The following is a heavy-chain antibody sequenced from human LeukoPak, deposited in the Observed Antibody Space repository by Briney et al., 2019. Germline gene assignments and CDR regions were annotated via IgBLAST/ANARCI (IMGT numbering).Heavy chain of an antibody. V-gene: IGHV4-59*01. Sequence: SETPSLTCTVSGGSISNYYWSWIRQPPGKGLEWIGYIYYTGGTNYNPSLKSRVTISIATSKNQVSLRLNSVTAADTAVYYCAREGTSWDNWFDTWGQGTLVTVSS. CDR3: AREGTSWDNWFDT. CDR2: IYYTGGT. CDR1: GGSISNYY. J-gene: IGHJ5*02. D-gene: IGHD6-13*01.